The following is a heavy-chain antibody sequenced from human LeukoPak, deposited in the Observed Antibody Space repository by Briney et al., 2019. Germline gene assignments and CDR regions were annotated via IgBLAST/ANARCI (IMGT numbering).Heavy chain of an antibody. J-gene: IGHJ3*02. Sequence: SETLSLTCTVSGGSISSYYWSWIRQPAGKGLEWIGRIYTSGSTNYNPSLKSRVTMSADTSKNQFSLQLNSVTPEDTAVYYCARGVQPVHESDAFDMWGQGTMVTVSS. CDR3: ARGVQPVHESDAFDM. V-gene: IGHV4-4*07. CDR1: GGSISSYY. CDR2: IYTSGST. D-gene: IGHD2-2*01.